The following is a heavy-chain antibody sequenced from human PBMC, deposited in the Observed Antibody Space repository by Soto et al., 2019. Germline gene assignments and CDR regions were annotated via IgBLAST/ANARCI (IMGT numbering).Heavy chain of an antibody. CDR3: ARMSGDCSGGSCYWGATYYMDV. D-gene: IGHD2-15*01. J-gene: IGHJ6*03. V-gene: IGHV1-18*01. CDR2: ISAYNGNT. CDR1: GYTFTSYG. Sequence: ASVKVSCKASGYTFTSYGISWVRQAPGQGLEWMGWISAYNGNTNYAQKLQGRVTMTTDTSTSTAYMELRSLRSDDTAVYYCARMSGDCSGGSCYWGATYYMDVWGKGTTVTVSS.